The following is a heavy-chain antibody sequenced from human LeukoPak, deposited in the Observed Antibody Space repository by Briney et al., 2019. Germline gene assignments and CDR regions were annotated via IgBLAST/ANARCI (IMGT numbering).Heavy chain of an antibody. Sequence: GASVKVSCKVSGYSITELSTHWVRQAPGKGLEWTGGFDPGSGEIIYEQKFQGRVTMTEDTSTDTAYMELSSLRSEDTALYYCATGTHYDLLPYWGQGTLVTVSS. J-gene: IGHJ4*02. CDR2: FDPGSGEI. V-gene: IGHV1-24*01. D-gene: IGHD3-9*01. CDR1: GYSITELS. CDR3: ATGTHYDLLPY.